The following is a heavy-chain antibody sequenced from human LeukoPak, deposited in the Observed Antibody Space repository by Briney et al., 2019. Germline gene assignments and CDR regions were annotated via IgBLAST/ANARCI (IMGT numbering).Heavy chain of an antibody. CDR3: AKWWQQLVLVPFDY. V-gene: IGHV3-23*01. Sequence: GGSLRLSCAASGFTFSSYAMSWVRQAPGKGLEWVSAISGSGGSTYCADSVKGRFTISRDNSKNTLYLQMNSLRAEDTAVYYCAKWWQQLVLVPFDYWGQGTLVTVSS. CDR1: GFTFSSYA. D-gene: IGHD6-13*01. J-gene: IGHJ4*02. CDR2: ISGSGGST.